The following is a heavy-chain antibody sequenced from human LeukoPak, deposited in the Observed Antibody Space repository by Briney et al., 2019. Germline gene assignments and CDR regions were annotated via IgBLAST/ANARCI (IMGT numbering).Heavy chain of an antibody. CDR1: GGSLGSYY. V-gene: IGHV4-59*01. J-gene: IGHJ4*02. Sequence: SETLSLTCTVSGGSLGSYYWSWIRQPPRKGLEWIGHIYYSGSTYNPSLKSRVTISLDTSKNQFSLKLNSVTAADTAVYSCARGRNGFYFDYWGQGILVTVSS. CDR3: ARGRNGFYFDY. CDR2: IYYSGST.